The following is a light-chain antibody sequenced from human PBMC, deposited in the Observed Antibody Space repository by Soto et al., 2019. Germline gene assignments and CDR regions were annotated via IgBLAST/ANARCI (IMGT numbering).Light chain of an antibody. Sequence: EIVMTQSPATLSVSPGERATLSCRASQSVSNNLAWYQQKPGQAPRLLIYHASTRATGIPARFSGGGSGTEFTLTISSLQSEDFAVYYCQQYHKWPLTFGGGTKVEIK. CDR2: HAS. V-gene: IGKV3-15*01. CDR1: QSVSNN. J-gene: IGKJ4*01. CDR3: QQYHKWPLT.